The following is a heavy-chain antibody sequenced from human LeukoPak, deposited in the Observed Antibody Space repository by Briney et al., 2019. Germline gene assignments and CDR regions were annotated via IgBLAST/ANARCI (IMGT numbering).Heavy chain of an antibody. V-gene: IGHV1-69*13. CDR1: GGTFSSYA. Sequence: SVKVSCKASGGTFSSYAISWVRQAPGQGLEWMGGIIPIFGTANYAQKVQGRVTITADESTSTAYMELSSLRSEDTAVYYCASRTGTTVTAVPDYSGQGNLVTVSS. J-gene: IGHJ4*02. D-gene: IGHD1-1*01. CDR3: ASRTGTTVTAVPDY. CDR2: IIPIFGTA.